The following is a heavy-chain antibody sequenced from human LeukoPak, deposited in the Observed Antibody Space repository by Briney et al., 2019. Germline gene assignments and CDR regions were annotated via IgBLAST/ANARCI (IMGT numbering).Heavy chain of an antibody. CDR3: ARVDGDGYNIPDY. D-gene: IGHD5-24*01. CDR2: VYYRRRS. V-gene: IGHV4-39*07. Sequence: PSETLSLTCTVSGDSISKSNFYWGWIRQPPGKGLEWIGSVYYRRRSDQNPSLKSRVTISVDTSKNQFSLKLSSVTAADTAVYYCARVDGDGYNIPDYWGQGTLVTVSS. CDR1: GDSISKSNFY. J-gene: IGHJ4*02.